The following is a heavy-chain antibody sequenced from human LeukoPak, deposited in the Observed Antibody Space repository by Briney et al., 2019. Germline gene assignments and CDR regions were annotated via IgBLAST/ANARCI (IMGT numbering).Heavy chain of an antibody. V-gene: IGHV1-24*01. Sequence: ASVKVSCKVSGYILTELSMHWVRQAPGKGLEWMGGFDPEDGETIYAQKFQGGVTMTEDTSTDTAYMELSSLRSEDTAVYYCATDRRSYWPFGYWGQGTLVTVSS. D-gene: IGHD1-26*01. CDR3: ATDRRSYWPFGY. CDR1: GYILTELS. J-gene: IGHJ4*02. CDR2: FDPEDGET.